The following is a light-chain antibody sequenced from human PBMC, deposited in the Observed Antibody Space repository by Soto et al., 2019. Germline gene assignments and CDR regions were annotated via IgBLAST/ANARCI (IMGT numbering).Light chain of an antibody. J-gene: IGKJ5*01. CDR3: QQLNYWPRIT. Sequence: EIVLTQSPGTLSLSPGERATLSCTASQSVSSSYLAWYQQKPGQAPRLLIYGASTRATGIADRFSGSGCGTDFTLTSSSLQSEDFAVYYCQQLNYWPRITFGQGTRVDIK. CDR2: GAS. V-gene: IGKV3D-20*02. CDR1: QSVSSSY.